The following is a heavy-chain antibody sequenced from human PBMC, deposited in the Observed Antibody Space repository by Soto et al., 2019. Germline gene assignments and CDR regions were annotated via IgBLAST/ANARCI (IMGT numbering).Heavy chain of an antibody. Sequence: QVQLVQSGAEVKKPGASVKVSCKASGYTFTSYAMHWVRQAPGQRLEWMGWINAGNGNTKYSQKFQGRVTITRDTSASTAYMELSRLRSEDTAGYYCARVSGIAVAEAWGQGTLVTVSS. V-gene: IGHV1-3*01. J-gene: IGHJ5*02. CDR3: ARVSGIAVAEA. CDR2: INAGNGNT. CDR1: GYTFTSYA. D-gene: IGHD6-19*01.